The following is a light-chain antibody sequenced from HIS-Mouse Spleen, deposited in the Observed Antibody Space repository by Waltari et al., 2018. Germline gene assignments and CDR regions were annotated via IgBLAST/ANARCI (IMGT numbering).Light chain of an antibody. CDR1: QSLLHSNGYNY. Sequence: DIVMTQSPLSLPVTPGEPASISCRSSQSLLHSNGYNYLDWYLQKPGQSPQLLIYLGSNRASGVPDRFSGSGSGTDFTLKISRVEAEDVGVYYCMRALQTPPNFGQGTRLEIK. J-gene: IGKJ5*01. CDR2: LGS. CDR3: MRALQTPPN. V-gene: IGKV2-28*01.